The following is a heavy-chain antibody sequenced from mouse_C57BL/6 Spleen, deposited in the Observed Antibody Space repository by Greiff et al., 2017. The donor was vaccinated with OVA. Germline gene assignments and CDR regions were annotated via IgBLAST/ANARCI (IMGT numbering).Heavy chain of an antibody. CDR1: GYAFSSYW. CDR3: ARFYYDYDGGIGFAY. Sequence: QVQLKESGAELVKPGASVKISCKASGYAFSSYWMNWVKQRPGKGLEWIGQIYPGDGDTNYNGKFKGKATLTADKSSSTAYMQLSSLTSEDSAVYFCARFYYDYDGGIGFAYWGQGTLVTVSA. CDR2: IYPGDGDT. D-gene: IGHD2-4*01. V-gene: IGHV1-80*01. J-gene: IGHJ3*01.